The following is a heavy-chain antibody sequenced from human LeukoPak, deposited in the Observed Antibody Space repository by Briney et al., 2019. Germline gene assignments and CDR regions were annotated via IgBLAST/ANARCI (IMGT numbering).Heavy chain of an antibody. Sequence: GGSLRLSCAASGFAFSSYAMHWVRQAPGKGLEWVAVISYDGSNKYCADSVKGRFTISRDNSKNTLYLQMNSLRAEDTAVYYCARVYSSSWSRGYYFDYWGQGTLVTVSS. CDR1: GFAFSSYA. J-gene: IGHJ4*02. CDR3: ARVYSSSWSRGYYFDY. V-gene: IGHV3-30-3*01. D-gene: IGHD6-13*01. CDR2: ISYDGSNK.